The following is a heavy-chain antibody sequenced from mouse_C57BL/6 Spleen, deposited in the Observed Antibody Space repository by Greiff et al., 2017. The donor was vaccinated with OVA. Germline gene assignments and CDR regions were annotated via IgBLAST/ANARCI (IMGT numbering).Heavy chain of an antibody. V-gene: IGHV5-9-1*02. J-gene: IGHJ2*01. CDR2: ISSGGDYI. CDR1: GFTFSSYA. D-gene: IGHD2-4*01. CDR3: TRGADYDEENYFDY. Sequence: EVKLMESGEGLVKPGGSLKLSCAASGFTFSSYAMSWVRQTPEKRLEWVAYISSGGDYIYYADTVKGRFTISRDNARNTLYLQMSSLKSEDTAMYYCTRGADYDEENYFDYWGQGTTLTVSS.